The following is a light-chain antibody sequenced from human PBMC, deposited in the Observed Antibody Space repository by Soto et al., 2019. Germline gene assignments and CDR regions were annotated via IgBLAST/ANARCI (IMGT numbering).Light chain of an antibody. J-gene: IGKJ1*01. V-gene: IGKV1-5*01. CDR3: HQYNYYRPT. CDR1: QPISTW. Sequence: DIQVTHSPSTLSASVVYIFTITCRASQPISTWLAWYQEKPGKAPKLLIYDASSLEGGVPSRFSGSGSGTEFTLTISSLQPDDFATYYCHQYNYYRPTFGQGTKVDIK. CDR2: DAS.